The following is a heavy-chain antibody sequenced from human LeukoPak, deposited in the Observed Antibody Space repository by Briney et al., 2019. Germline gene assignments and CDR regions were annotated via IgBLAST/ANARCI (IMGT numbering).Heavy chain of an antibody. CDR2: ISSSSSYI. CDR1: GFTFSSYS. CDR3: ANAYDYGDYVLDY. J-gene: IGHJ4*02. Sequence: PGGSLRLSCAASGFTFSSYSMNWVRQAPGKGLEWVSSISSSSSYIYYADSVKGRFTISRDNAKNSLYLQMNSLRAEDTAVYYCANAYDYGDYVLDYWGQGTLVTVSS. D-gene: IGHD4-17*01. V-gene: IGHV3-21*01.